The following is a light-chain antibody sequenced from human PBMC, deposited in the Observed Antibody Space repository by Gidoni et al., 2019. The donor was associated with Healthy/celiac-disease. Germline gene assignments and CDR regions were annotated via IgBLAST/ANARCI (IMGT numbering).Light chain of an antibody. CDR3: QQYNSFPT. Sequence: DIQMTQSPSTLSASVGDRVTITCRASQSISSWLAWYQQKPGKAPKLLIYKASSLESGVPSRFSGSGSGTEFTLTISSLQPDDFATYYCQQYNSFPTFXPXTKVXIK. J-gene: IGKJ3*01. V-gene: IGKV1-5*03. CDR1: QSISSW. CDR2: KAS.